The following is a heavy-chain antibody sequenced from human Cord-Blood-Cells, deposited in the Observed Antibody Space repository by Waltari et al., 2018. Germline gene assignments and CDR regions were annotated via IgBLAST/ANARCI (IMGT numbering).Heavy chain of an antibody. D-gene: IGHD4-17*01. J-gene: IGHJ3*02. V-gene: IGHV3-48*02. CDR3: ARDLWYGDYAFDI. CDR2: ISSSSSTI. CDR1: GFTFSGYS. Sequence: EVQLVESGGGLVQPGESLRLPCAAPGFTFSGYSMSWARRAPGKGLEWVSYISSSSSTIYYADSVKGRFTISRDNAKNSLYLQMNSLRDEDTAVYYCARDLWYGDYAFDIWGQGTMVTVSS.